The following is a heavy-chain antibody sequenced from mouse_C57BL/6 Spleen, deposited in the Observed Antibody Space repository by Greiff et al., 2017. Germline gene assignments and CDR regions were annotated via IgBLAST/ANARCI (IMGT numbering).Heavy chain of an antibody. D-gene: IGHD1-1*01. CDR1: GYTFTSYW. V-gene: IGHV1-52*01. J-gene: IGHJ2*01. CDR3: ARAGSSYGYFDY. Sequence: QVQLKESGAELVRPGSSVKLSCKASGYTFTSYWMHWVKQRPIQGLEWIGNIDPSDSETHYNQKFKDKATLTVDKSSSTAYMQLSSLTSEDSAVYYCARAGSSYGYFDYWGQGTTLTVSS. CDR2: IDPSDSET.